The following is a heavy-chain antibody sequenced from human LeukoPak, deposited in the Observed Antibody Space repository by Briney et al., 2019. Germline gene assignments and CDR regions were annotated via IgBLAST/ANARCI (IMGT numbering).Heavy chain of an antibody. CDR1: GYTFTGYY. CDR3: ARVPGRDGYNWSWFDP. Sequence: ASVKVSCKASGYTFTGYYMHWVRQAPGQGLEWMGWINPNSGGTNYAQKFQGRVTMTRDPSISTAYMELSRLRFDDTAVYYCARVPGRDGYNWSWFDPWGQGTLVTVSS. J-gene: IGHJ5*02. D-gene: IGHD5-24*01. V-gene: IGHV1-2*02. CDR2: INPNSGGT.